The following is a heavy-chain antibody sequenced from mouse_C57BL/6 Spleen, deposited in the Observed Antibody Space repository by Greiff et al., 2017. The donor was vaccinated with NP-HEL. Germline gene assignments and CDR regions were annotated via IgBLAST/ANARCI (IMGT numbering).Heavy chain of an antibody. CDR1: GYTFTSYG. CDR3: ARSDLYSSDY. J-gene: IGHJ2*01. V-gene: IGHV1-81*01. D-gene: IGHD6-1*01. CDR2: IYPRSGNT. Sequence: QVQLQQSGAELARPGASVKLSCKASGYTFTSYGISWVKQRTGQGLEWIGEIYPRSGNTYYNDKFKGKTTLTADKSSSTSYMELSSLTSEDSAVYFCARSDLYSSDYWAQGTTLTVSS.